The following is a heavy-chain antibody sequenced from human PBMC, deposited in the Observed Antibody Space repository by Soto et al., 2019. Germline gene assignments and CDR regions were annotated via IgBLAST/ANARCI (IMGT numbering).Heavy chain of an antibody. D-gene: IGHD2-2*01. CDR3: AKLRYCSSTSCFTPFDY. CDR1: GFTFSSYA. J-gene: IGHJ4*02. CDR2: ISGSGGST. Sequence: LRLSCAASGFTFSSYAMSWVRQAPGKGLEWVAAISGSGGSTYYADSVKGRFTISRDNSKNTLYLQMNSLRAEDTAVYYCAKLRYCSSTSCFTPFDYWGQGTLVTVSS. V-gene: IGHV3-23*01.